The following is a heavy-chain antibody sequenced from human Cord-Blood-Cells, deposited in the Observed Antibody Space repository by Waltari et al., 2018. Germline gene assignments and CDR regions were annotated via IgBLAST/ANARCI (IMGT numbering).Heavy chain of an antibody. CDR2: IWYSGST. Sequence: QLQESGPRRVLVSLSLSLTCTFSVRPLDSVAHYWISLRQHPGMGLEWIGYIWYSGSTNYNPSLKSRVTISVDTCKNQFSLKLSSVTAADTAVYYWARRGIGTTPEDYWGQGTLVTVSS. D-gene: IGHD1-1*01. J-gene: IGHJ4*02. CDR1: VRPLDSVAHY. CDR3: ARRGIGTTPEDY. V-gene: IGHV4-31*03.